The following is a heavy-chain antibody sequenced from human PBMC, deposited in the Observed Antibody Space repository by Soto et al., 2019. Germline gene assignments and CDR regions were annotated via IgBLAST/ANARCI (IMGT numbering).Heavy chain of an antibody. V-gene: IGHV4-39*01. CDR2: IYYSGST. Sequence: PSETLSLTCTVSGGSISSSSYYWGWIRQPPGKGLEWIGSIYYSGSTYYNPSLKSRVTISVDTSKNQFSLKLSSVTAAETAVYYCARQGPISYYGMDVWGQGTTVTVSS. CDR3: ARQGPISYYGMDV. J-gene: IGHJ6*02. CDR1: GGSISSSSYY.